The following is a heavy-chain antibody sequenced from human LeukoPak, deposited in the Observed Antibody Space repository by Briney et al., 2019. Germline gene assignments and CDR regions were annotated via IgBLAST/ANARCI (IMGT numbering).Heavy chain of an antibody. J-gene: IGHJ4*02. V-gene: IGHV5-51*01. Sequence: GESLKISCKGSGYSFATYWIGWVRQMPGKGLEWMGIIYPAESDTRYSPSFQGQVTISADKSINTAYLQWSSLKASDTVMYYCARSSTKYGSGSYFDYWGQGTLVTVSA. D-gene: IGHD3-10*01. CDR3: ARSSTKYGSGSYFDY. CDR2: IYPAESDT. CDR1: GYSFATYW.